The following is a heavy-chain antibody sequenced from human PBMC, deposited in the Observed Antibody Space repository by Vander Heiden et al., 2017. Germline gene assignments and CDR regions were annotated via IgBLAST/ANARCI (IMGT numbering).Heavy chain of an antibody. CDR1: GFTFSSYS. D-gene: IGHD6-13*01. CDR3: ARGSAAGFPSHYYYYGMDV. CDR2: MSSSSSTI. Sequence: EVQLVESGGGLVQPGGSLRLSCAASGFTFSSYSMNWVRQAPGKGLEWVSYMSSSSSTIYYADAVKGRFTISRDNAKNSLYLQMNSLRDEDTAVYYCARGSAAGFPSHYYYYGMDVWGQGTTVTVSS. J-gene: IGHJ6*02. V-gene: IGHV3-48*02.